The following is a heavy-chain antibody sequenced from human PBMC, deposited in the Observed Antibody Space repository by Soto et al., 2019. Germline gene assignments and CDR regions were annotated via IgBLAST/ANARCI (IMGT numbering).Heavy chain of an antibody. J-gene: IGHJ5*02. CDR2: IYYSGST. V-gene: IGHV4-39*01. CDR1: GGSISSSSYY. Sequence: SETLSLTCTVSGGSISSSSYYWGWIRQPPGKGLEWIGSIYYSGSTYYNPSLKSRVTISVDTSKNQFSLKLSSVTAADTAVYYCARPRGDYPFRGFDPWGQGTLVTVSS. D-gene: IGHD4-17*01. CDR3: ARPRGDYPFRGFDP.